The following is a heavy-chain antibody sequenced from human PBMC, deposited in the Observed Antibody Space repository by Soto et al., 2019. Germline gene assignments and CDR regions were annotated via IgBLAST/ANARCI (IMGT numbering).Heavy chain of an antibody. Sequence: GRSLRLSCAASGFTFSSYAMSWVRQAPGKGLEWVSAISGSGGSTYYADSVKGRFTISRDNSKNTLYLQMNSLRAEDTAVYYCAKGLTPGGYCSGGSCGPLSLVDYYYYYMDVWGKGTTVTVSS. D-gene: IGHD2-15*01. J-gene: IGHJ6*03. CDR2: ISGSGGST. CDR1: GFTFSSYA. V-gene: IGHV3-23*01. CDR3: AKGLTPGGYCSGGSCGPLSLVDYYYYYMDV.